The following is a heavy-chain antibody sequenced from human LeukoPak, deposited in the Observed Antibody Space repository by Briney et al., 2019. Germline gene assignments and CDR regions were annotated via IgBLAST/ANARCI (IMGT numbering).Heavy chain of an antibody. J-gene: IGHJ4*02. D-gene: IGHD5-12*01. Sequence: SETLSLTCTVSGGSISSSSYYWGWIRQPPGKGLEWIGSIYYSGSTYYNPSLKSRVTISVDTSKNQFSLKLSSVTAADTAVYYCARDTGRLRLGDYWGQGTLVTVSS. CDR2: IYYSGST. CDR3: ARDTGRLRLGDY. V-gene: IGHV4-39*07. CDR1: GGSISSSSYY.